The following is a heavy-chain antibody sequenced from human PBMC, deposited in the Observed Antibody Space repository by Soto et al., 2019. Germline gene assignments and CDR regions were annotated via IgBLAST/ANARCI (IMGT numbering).Heavy chain of an antibody. J-gene: IGHJ4*02. CDR3: GRWYSSGWLDY. Sequence: PSETLSLTCTVSGGSISGYYWSWIRQSPGKGLEWIGYIYYSGSTNYNPSLKSRVTISVDTSKNQFSLKLSSVTAADTAVYYCGRWYSSGWLDYWGQGTLVTVSS. D-gene: IGHD6-19*01. CDR2: IYYSGST. CDR1: GGSISGYY. V-gene: IGHV4-59*01.